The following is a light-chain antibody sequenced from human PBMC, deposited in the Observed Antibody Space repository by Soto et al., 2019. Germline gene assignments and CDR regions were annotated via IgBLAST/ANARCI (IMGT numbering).Light chain of an antibody. V-gene: IGKV3-20*01. CDR2: GAS. Sequence: EIVLTQSPGTLSLSPGERATLSCRASQSFSSSYLAWYQQKPGQAPRLLIYGASSRATGIPDRFSGSGSGTDFTLTFSRLEPADSAVYYCQQYGSSPPFTFGQGTKLEIQ. CDR1: QSFSSSY. J-gene: IGKJ2*01. CDR3: QQYGSSPPFT.